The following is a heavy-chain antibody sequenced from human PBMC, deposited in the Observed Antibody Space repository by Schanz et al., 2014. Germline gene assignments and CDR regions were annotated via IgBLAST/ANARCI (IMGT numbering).Heavy chain of an antibody. V-gene: IGHV4-38-2*02. J-gene: IGHJ5*02. CDR3: ARAVGGNSALEWFDP. Sequence: QVQLQESGPGLVKPSETLSLTCTVSGDSISTSYYWGWIRQPPGKGLEWIGSVYYSGGSYYNPSLKTRVTMSVDTSKNQFSLSLSSATAADTAVYYCARAVGGNSALEWFDPWGLGTLVTVSS. CDR1: GDSISTSYY. CDR2: VYYSGGS. D-gene: IGHD2-21*01.